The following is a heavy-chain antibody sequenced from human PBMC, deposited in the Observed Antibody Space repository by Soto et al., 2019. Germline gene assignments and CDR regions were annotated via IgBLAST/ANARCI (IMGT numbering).Heavy chain of an antibody. V-gene: IGHV4-31*03. Sequence: TLYLDCTVCGGSISSGGDYGSWIRQHPGKGLEWIGYVYYSGSTYYNPSLKSRVTISVDTSKNQFSLKLSSVTAADTAVYYCARVSTFGVVSGNSGMDVWGQGTTVTVSS. D-gene: IGHD3-3*01. J-gene: IGHJ6*02. CDR2: VYYSGST. CDR1: GGSISSGGDY. CDR3: ARVSTFGVVSGNSGMDV.